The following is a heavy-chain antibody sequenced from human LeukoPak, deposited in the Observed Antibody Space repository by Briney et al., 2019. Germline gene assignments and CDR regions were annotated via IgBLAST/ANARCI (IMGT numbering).Heavy chain of an antibody. D-gene: IGHD3-22*01. J-gene: IGHJ4*02. CDR2: IYYSGST. V-gene: IGHV4-59*01. CDR3: ARGADSSGYYSIFYFDY. Sequence: PSETLSLTCTVSGGSITNYFWSWIRQPTGKGLEWIGYIYYSGSTTYNPSLKNRVTISVDTSKNHFSLRLSSVTAADTAVYYCARGADSSGYYSIFYFDYWGQGTLVTVSS. CDR1: GGSITNYF.